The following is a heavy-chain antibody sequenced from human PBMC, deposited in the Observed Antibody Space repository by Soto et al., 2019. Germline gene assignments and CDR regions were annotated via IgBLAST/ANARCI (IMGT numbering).Heavy chain of an antibody. CDR2: IYHSGSDT. CDR3: VRDDIGVGIDY. CDR1: GGSISSGGYS. Sequence: SETLSLTCAVSGGSISSGGYSWSWIRQPPGKGLEWIGYIYHSGSDTTYADSVRGRFTISRDNAKNTLYLQMNSLRAEDTAVYYCVRDDIGVGIDYWGLGTPVTV. J-gene: IGHJ4*02. V-gene: IGHV4-30-2*01. D-gene: IGHD1-26*01.